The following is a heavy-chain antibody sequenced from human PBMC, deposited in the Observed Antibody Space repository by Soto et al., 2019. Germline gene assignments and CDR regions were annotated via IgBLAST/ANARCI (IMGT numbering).Heavy chain of an antibody. J-gene: IGHJ6*02. D-gene: IGHD1-20*01. V-gene: IGHV1-69*01. Sequence: QVQLVQSGAEVKKPGSSVKVSCKASRGTFSSYAISWVRQAPGQGLEWMGGIIPIFGTANYAQKFQGRVTITADESTSTAYMELSSLRSEDTAVYYCARDRYNWNPHVSYYYYGMDVWGQGTTVTVSS. CDR1: RGTFSSYA. CDR2: IIPIFGTA. CDR3: ARDRYNWNPHVSYYYYGMDV.